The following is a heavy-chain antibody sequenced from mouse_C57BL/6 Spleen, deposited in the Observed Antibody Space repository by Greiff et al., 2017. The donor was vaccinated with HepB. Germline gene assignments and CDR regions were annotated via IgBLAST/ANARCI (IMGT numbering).Heavy chain of an antibody. D-gene: IGHD2-1*01. J-gene: IGHJ3*01. Sequence: EVKLMESGGDLVKPGGSLKLSCAASGFTFSSYGMSWVRQTPDKRLEWVATISSGGSYTYYPDSVKGRFTISRDNAKNTLYLQMSSLKSEDTAMYYCARHVGGNYVGFAYWGQGTLVTVSA. V-gene: IGHV5-6*01. CDR3: ARHVGGNYVGFAY. CDR2: ISSGGSYT. CDR1: GFTFSSYG.